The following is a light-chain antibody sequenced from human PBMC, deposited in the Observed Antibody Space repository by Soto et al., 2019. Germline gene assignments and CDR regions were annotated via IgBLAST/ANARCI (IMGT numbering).Light chain of an antibody. CDR1: QAINGY. Sequence: DIQMTQSPSSLSASAGDRVTITCRASQAINGYLNWYQQKRGKAPKLLIFRASTLHSEVPSRFSGSGSGTEFTLTISGLQHEDLGTYYCQQSYTSPFTFGQGTRLEI. CDR3: QQSYTSPFT. CDR2: RAS. V-gene: IGKV1-39*01. J-gene: IGKJ2*01.